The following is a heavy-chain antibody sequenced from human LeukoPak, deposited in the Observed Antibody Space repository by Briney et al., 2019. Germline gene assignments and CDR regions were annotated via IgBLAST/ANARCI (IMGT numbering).Heavy chain of an antibody. D-gene: IGHD2-21*02. V-gene: IGHV4-59*01. CDR3: AGGACGGDCYPLYYYYGMDV. Sequence: SETLSLTCTVSGGSISSYYWSCIRQPPRKGLEWIGYIYYSGSTNYNPTLKSRVTISVDTSKNQFSLKLSSVTAADTAVYYCAGGACGGDCYPLYYYYGMDVWGQGTTVTVSS. CDR2: IYYSGST. CDR1: GGSISSYY. J-gene: IGHJ6*02.